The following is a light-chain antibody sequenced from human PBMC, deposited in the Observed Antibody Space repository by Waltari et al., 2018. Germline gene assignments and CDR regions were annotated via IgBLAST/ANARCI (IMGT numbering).Light chain of an antibody. J-gene: IGKJ4*01. CDR2: CTS. V-gene: IGKV3-20*01. Sequence: EIVLTQSPGTLSLSPGERATLSCRASQSVTSIAFTWYQQKLGQAPRLLIYCTSSRATGIPDRFRGSGSGTDFTLTISRLEPEDFAVYYCQQYDGEVVTFGGGTKVEI. CDR3: QQYDGEVVT. CDR1: QSVTSIA.